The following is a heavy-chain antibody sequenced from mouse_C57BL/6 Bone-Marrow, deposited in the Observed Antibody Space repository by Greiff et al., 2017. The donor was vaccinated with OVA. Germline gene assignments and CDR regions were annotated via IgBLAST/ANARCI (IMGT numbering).Heavy chain of an antibody. J-gene: IGHJ3*01. CDR2: INPNNGGT. Sequence: EVQLQQSGPELVKPGASVKIPCKASGYTFTDYNMDWVKQSHGKSLEWIGDINPNNGGTIYNQKFKGKATLTVDKSSSTAYMELRSLTSEDTAVYYCARWYGGWFAYWGQGTLVTVSA. V-gene: IGHV1-18*01. CDR3: ARWYGGWFAY. CDR1: GYTFTDYN. D-gene: IGHD2-10*02.